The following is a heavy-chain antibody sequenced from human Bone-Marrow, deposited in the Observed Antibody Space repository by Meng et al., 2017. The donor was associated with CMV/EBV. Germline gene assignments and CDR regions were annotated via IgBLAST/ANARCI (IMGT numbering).Heavy chain of an antibody. J-gene: IGHJ6*02. CDR1: GYTFTSYD. V-gene: IGHV1-8*03. Sequence: ASVKVSCKASGYTFTSYDIHWVRQATGQGLEWMGWMNPNSGNTGYAQKFQGRVTITRNTSISTAYMELSSLRSEDTAVYYCARGAGSSGYYYVWGGEYYYGMDVWGQGTTVTVSS. CDR2: MNPNSGNT. CDR3: ARGAGSSGYYYVWGGEYYYGMDV. D-gene: IGHD3-22*01.